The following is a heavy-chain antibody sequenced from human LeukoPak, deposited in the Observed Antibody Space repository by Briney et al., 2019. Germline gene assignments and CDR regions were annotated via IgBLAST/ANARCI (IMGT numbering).Heavy chain of an antibody. CDR2: IYPGDSDT. V-gene: IGHV5-51*01. D-gene: IGHD2-21*02. CDR1: GYSFTSYW. Sequence: RGESLKISCKGSGYSFTSYWIGWVRQMPGKGLVWMGIIYPGDSDTRYSPSFQGQVTISADKSISTAYLQWSSLKASDTAMYYCARHRTRWVTASLAYWGQGTLVTVSS. CDR3: ARHRTRWVTASLAY. J-gene: IGHJ4*02.